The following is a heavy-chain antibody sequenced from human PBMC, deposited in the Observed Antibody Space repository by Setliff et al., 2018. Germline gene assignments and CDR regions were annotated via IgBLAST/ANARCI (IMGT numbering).Heavy chain of an antibody. CDR2: IIPIFGTA. CDR1: GGTFLNYA. CDR3: ARVSRTIVAARGFDD. J-gene: IGHJ4*02. V-gene: IGHV1-69*13. D-gene: IGHD1-26*01. Sequence: SVKVSCKASGGTFLNYAISWVRQAPGQGLEWMGGIIPIFGTANYAQKFQGRVTITADESTSTAYMELSSLSSEDTAVYYCARVSRTIVAARGFDDWGQGTLVTVSS.